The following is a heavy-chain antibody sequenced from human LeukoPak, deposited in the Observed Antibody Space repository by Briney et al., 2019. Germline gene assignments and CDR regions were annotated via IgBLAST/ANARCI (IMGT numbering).Heavy chain of an antibody. Sequence: GGSLRLSCAASGFTFSSYSMNWVRQAPGKGLEWVSSISSSSSYIYYADSVKGRFTISRDNAKNSLYLQMNSLRAEDTAVYYCARVSPRVLYYYYYMDVWGKGTTATVSS. CDR2: ISSSSSYI. J-gene: IGHJ6*03. CDR1: GFTFSSYS. V-gene: IGHV3-21*01. D-gene: IGHD2-8*02. CDR3: ARVSPRVLYYYYYMDV.